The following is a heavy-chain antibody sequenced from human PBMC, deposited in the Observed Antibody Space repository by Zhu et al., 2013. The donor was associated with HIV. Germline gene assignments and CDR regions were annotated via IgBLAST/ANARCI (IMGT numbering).Heavy chain of an antibody. V-gene: IGHV1-2*02. CDR2: INPNSGGT. CDR3: ARDAGITGTWGYFDL. D-gene: IGHD1-7*01. CDR1: GYTFTGYY. J-gene: IGHJ2*01. Sequence: QVQLVQSGAEVKKPGASVKVSCKASGYTFTGYYIHWVRQAPGQGLEWMGWINPNSGGTNFAQKFQGRVTMTRDTSISTAYMELSSLRSDDTAIYYCARDAGITGTWGYFDLWGRGTLVTVSS.